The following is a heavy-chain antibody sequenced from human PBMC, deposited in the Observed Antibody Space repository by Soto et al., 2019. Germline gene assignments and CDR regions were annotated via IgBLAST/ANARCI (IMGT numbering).Heavy chain of an antibody. Sequence: SETLSLTCPVSSGPIRSLNWVWIRQSPGRGLEWIGYVYYTGGTSYNPSLNSRVTVSADTSTNHISLTLTSVTAADTAIYYCVRQGIGNLHGLVDVWGQGTTVTVSS. J-gene: IGHJ6*02. D-gene: IGHD3-10*01. CDR3: VRQGIGNLHGLVDV. CDR2: VYYTGGT. V-gene: IGHV4-59*08. CDR1: SGPIRSLN.